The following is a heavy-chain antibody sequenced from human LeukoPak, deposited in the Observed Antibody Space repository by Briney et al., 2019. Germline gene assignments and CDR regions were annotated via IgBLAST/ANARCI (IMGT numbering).Heavy chain of an antibody. CDR2: INPNTGDT. CDR3: TRDPVMATILFEY. J-gene: IGHJ4*02. Sequence: ASVKVSCKASGYTFTGYHMHWVRQAPGQGLEWMGWINPNTGDTNYAQEFQGRVTMTRDTSISAAYMELSWLRSDDTAVYYCTRDPVMATILFEYWGQGTLVTVSS. CDR1: GYTFTGYH. D-gene: IGHD5-24*01. V-gene: IGHV1-2*02.